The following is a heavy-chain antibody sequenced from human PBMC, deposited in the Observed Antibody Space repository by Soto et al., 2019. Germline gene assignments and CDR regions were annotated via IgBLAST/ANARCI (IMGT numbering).Heavy chain of an antibody. V-gene: IGHV1-18*01. Sequence: QVQLVQSGAEVKKPGASVKVSCKASGYTFTSYGISWVRQAPGQGLEWMGWISAYNGNTKSAQKLQGRVTMTTDTSTSTADMELRTLRSDDTAVYYCARDLAVGLVDYWGQGTLLTVSS. CDR3: ARDLAVGLVDY. J-gene: IGHJ4*02. D-gene: IGHD6-19*01. CDR2: ISAYNGNT. CDR1: GYTFTSYG.